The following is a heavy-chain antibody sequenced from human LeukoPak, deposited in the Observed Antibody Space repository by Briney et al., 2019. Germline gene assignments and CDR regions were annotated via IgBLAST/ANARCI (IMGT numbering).Heavy chain of an antibody. CDR3: AKDVGERYYFDY. J-gene: IGHJ4*02. CDR1: GFTFTNYG. V-gene: IGHV3-30*18. CDR2: ISYDGRNK. Sequence: GESLRLSCAASGFTFTNYGMHWVRQVPGKGLEWVAVISYDGRNKYYTDSVKGRFTISRDNSMNTLYLQMNSLRAEDTAVYYCAKDVGERYYFDYWGQGTLVTVSS.